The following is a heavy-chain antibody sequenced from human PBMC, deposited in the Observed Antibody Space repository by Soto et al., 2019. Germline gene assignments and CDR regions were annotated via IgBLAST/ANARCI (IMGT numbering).Heavy chain of an antibody. J-gene: IGHJ4*02. Sequence: SETLSLTCTVSGGSISSYYWSWIRQPPGKGLEWIGYIYYSGSTNYNPSLKSRVTISVDTSKNQFSLKLSSVTAADTAVYYCARATPVVVAAVFDYWGQGTLVIVSS. D-gene: IGHD2-15*01. CDR2: IYYSGST. V-gene: IGHV4-59*01. CDR1: GGSISSYY. CDR3: ARATPVVVAAVFDY.